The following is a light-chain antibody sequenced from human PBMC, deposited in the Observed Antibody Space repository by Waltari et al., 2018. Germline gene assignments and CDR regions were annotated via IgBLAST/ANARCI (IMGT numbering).Light chain of an antibody. CDR3: CSYAGKGWV. V-gene: IGLV2-23*02. CDR2: EVS. CDR1: SSDVGSSIF. Sequence: QSALTQPASVSGSPGQSITISCTGGSSDVGSSIFVSWYQQYPGKAPKLLIYEVSKRPSGSSNRFSASKSGNSASLRISGLQTEDEGDYYCCSYAGKGWVFGGGTKLTVL. J-gene: IGLJ3*02.